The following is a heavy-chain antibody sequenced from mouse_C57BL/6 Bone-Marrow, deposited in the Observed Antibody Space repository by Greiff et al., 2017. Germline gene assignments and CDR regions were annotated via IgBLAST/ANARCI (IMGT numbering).Heavy chain of an antibody. D-gene: IGHD1-1*01. Sequence: EVQVVESEGGLVQPGSSMKLSCTASGFTFSDYYMAWVRQVPEKGLEWVANINYDGSSTYYLDSLKSRFIISRDNAKNILYLQMSSLKSEDTATYYCARESYYGSSLTYWGQGTTLTVSS. CDR3: ARESYYGSSLTY. J-gene: IGHJ2*01. V-gene: IGHV5-16*01. CDR2: INYDGSST. CDR1: GFTFSDYY.